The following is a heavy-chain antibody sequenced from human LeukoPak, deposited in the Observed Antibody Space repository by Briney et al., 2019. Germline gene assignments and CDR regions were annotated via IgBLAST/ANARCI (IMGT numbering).Heavy chain of an antibody. CDR3: ARHRSGCSFDY. D-gene: IGHD6-19*01. CDR2: IYHSGST. V-gene: IGHV4-38-2*01. Sequence: SETLSLTCAVSGYSISSGYYWGWVRQPPGKGLEWTGSIYHSGSTYYNPSLTSRVTISVDTSKNRFSLKLSSVTAADTAVYYCARHRSGCSFDYWGQGTLVTVSS. CDR1: GYSISSGYY. J-gene: IGHJ4*02.